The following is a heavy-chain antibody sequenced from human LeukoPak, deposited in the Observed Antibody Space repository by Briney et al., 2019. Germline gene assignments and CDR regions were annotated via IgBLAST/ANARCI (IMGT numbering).Heavy chain of an antibody. Sequence: GGSLRLSCAASWFTVISNCMRWASQPAGEGLEWVSVIYSGGSTYYADSVKGRFTITRENSKNALYLQMNSLRAEDTAVYYCARGGWFDPWGQGTLVTVSS. CDR2: IYSGGST. CDR1: WFTVISNC. J-gene: IGHJ5*02. V-gene: IGHV3-53*01. CDR3: ARGGWFDP.